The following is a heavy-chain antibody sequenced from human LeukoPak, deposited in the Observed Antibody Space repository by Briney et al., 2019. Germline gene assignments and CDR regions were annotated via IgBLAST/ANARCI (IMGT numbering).Heavy chain of an antibody. J-gene: IGHJ4*02. CDR1: GGTFSSYA. CDR3: ARGSSGWYWYY. Sequence: ASVKVSCKASGGTFSSYAINWVRQATGQGLEWMGWMNPNSGNTGYAQKFQGRVTMTRNTSISTAYMELSSLRSEDTAVYYCARGSSGWYWYYWGQGTLVTVSS. V-gene: IGHV1-8*02. CDR2: MNPNSGNT. D-gene: IGHD6-19*01.